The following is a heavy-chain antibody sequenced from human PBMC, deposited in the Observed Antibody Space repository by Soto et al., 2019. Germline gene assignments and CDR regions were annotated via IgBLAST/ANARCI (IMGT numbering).Heavy chain of an antibody. V-gene: IGHV3-74*01. CDR2: INMDGTKT. J-gene: IGHJ5*02. CDR1: EFTFSKYW. Sequence: GGSLRLSCVASEFTFSKYWMHWVRQAPGKGLVWVSRINMDGTKTAYADSVKGRFTVSRDNANNTLYLQMDSLGVEDTAVYYCARDYYYDSRSSSVNWFDPWGQGTLVTVSS. D-gene: IGHD3-22*01. CDR3: ARDYYYDSRSSSVNWFDP.